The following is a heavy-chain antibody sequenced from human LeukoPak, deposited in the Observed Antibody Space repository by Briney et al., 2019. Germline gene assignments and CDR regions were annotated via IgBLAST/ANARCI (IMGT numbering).Heavy chain of an antibody. Sequence: SETLSLTCTVSGGSISSGDYYWSWIRQPPGKGLEWIGSIYFSGSTYFNPSLKSRVTISEDTSKNQFSLKLRSVTAADTAVYYCARHQYGMNVWGQGTTVTVSS. CDR2: IYFSGST. CDR3: ARHQYGMNV. J-gene: IGHJ6*02. CDR1: GGSISSGDYY. V-gene: IGHV4-39*01.